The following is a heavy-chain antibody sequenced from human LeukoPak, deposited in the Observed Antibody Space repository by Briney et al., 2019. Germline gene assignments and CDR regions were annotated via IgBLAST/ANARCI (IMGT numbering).Heavy chain of an antibody. CDR3: AKGFYDTTFHH. V-gene: IGHV3-30*18. J-gene: IGHJ1*01. CDR2: ISYDGSNK. Sequence: GGSLRLSCAASGFTFSNAWMSWVRQAPGKGLEWVAVISYDGSNKYYADSVKGRFTISRDNSKNTLYLQMNSLRAEDTALYYCAKGFYDTTFHHWGQGTLVTVSS. D-gene: IGHD2/OR15-2a*01. CDR1: GFTFSNAW.